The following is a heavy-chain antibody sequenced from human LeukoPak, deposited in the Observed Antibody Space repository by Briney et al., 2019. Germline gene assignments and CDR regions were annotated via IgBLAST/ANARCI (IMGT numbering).Heavy chain of an antibody. D-gene: IGHD6-19*01. J-gene: IGHJ4*02. CDR3: AKLYSSGNYGVDY. CDR2: IYHSGST. Sequence: SETLSLTGAVSGGSISSSNWWSWVRQPPGKGLEWIGEIYHSGSTNYNPSLKSRVTISVDKSKNQFSLNLSSGTAADTAVYYCAKLYSSGNYGVDYWGQGTLVTVSS. CDR1: GGSISSSNW. V-gene: IGHV4-4*02.